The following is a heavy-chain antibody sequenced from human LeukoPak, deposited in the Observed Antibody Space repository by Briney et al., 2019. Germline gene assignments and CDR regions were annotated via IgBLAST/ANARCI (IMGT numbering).Heavy chain of an antibody. Sequence: PGGSLRLSCAASGFTFSSYGMHWVRQAPGKGLEWVAVMWYDGSNKYYADSVKGRFTISRDNSKNTLYLQMNSLRAEDTAVYYCARDGDSSGWPIDYWGQGTLVTVSS. D-gene: IGHD6-19*01. J-gene: IGHJ4*02. CDR1: GFTFSSYG. CDR3: ARDGDSSGWPIDY. CDR2: MWYDGSNK. V-gene: IGHV3-33*01.